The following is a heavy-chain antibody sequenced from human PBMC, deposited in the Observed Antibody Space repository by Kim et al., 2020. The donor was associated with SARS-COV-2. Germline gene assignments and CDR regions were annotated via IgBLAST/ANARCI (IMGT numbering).Heavy chain of an antibody. Sequence: GGSLRLSCAASGFTFNNYAMSWVRQAPGKGLEWVSGIRDSGGSTKYADSVKGRFSISRDNYKNTLYLQMDSLRAEDTAVYYCAKVTSWNSGWFEYFHHWGQGTLVTVSS. CDR3: AKVTSWNSGWFEYFHH. D-gene: IGHD6-19*01. J-gene: IGHJ1*01. CDR1: GFTFNNYA. V-gene: IGHV3-23*01. CDR2: IRDSGGST.